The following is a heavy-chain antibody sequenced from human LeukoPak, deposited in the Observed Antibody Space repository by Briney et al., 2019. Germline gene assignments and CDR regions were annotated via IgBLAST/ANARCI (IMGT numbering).Heavy chain of an antibody. CDR1: GFTFSSYS. D-gene: IGHD3-9*01. CDR2: IRSKAYGGTT. V-gene: IGHV3-49*04. Sequence: PGGSLRLSCAASGFTFSSYSMNWVRQAPGKGLEWVGFIRSKAYGGTTEYAASVKGRFTISRDDSKSIAYLQMNSLKTEDTAVYYCTRGGYDILTGYYGGGFDYWGQGTLVTVSS. J-gene: IGHJ4*02. CDR3: TRGGYDILTGYYGGGFDY.